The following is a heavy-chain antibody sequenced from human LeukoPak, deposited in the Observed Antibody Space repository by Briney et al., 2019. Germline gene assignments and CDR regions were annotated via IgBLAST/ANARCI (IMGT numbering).Heavy chain of an antibody. J-gene: IGHJ4*02. D-gene: IGHD2-21*01. CDR2: VLYDASKQ. V-gene: IGHV3-30*04. Sequence: GGSLRLSCAASGFTFTRYTMHWVRQAPGEGLEWVAVVLYDASKQYYADSVKGRFTLSRDNSKNTLSLQMNTLRADDTAVYYCVRDNYGGILDFWGQGTLVTVSS. CDR3: VRDNYGGILDF. CDR1: GFTFTRYT.